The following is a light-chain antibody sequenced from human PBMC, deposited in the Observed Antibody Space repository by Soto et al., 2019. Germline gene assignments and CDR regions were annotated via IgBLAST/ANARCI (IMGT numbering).Light chain of an antibody. CDR3: QQRRYGLT. V-gene: IGKV3-11*01. CDR2: DES. Sequence: ESLLTQSIATRSLSPGERATLSCRASQTVGTYVAWHHQKPGQHPRLLIHDESNRATGIPARFSGSGSGTDFTLTISSLEPEDFAVYYCQQRRYGLTVGGGTKVDIK. J-gene: IGKJ4*01. CDR1: QTVGTY.